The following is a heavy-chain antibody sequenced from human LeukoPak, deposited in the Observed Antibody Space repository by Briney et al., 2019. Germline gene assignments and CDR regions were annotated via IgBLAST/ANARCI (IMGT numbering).Heavy chain of an antibody. CDR3: AREYGDYGLYYYYYMDV. CDR2: IYTSGST. Sequence: PSETLSLTCTVSGGSISSGSYYWSWIRQPAGKGLEWIGRIYTSGSTNYNPSLKSRVTISVDTSKNQFSLKLSSVTAADTAVYYCAREYGDYGLYYYYYMDVWGKGTTVTISS. J-gene: IGHJ6*03. V-gene: IGHV4-61*02. D-gene: IGHD4-17*01. CDR1: GGSISSGSYY.